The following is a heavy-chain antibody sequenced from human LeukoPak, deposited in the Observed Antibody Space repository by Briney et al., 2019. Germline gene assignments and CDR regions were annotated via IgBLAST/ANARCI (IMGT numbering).Heavy chain of an antibody. CDR1: GYTFTSQY. Sequence: ASVKVSCKASGYTFTSQYVHWVRQAPGRGLEWMGRIIPILGIANYAQKFQGRVTITADKSTSTAYMELSRLRSDDTAVYYCATYRAVVTAFDYWGQGTLVTVSS. D-gene: IGHD2-15*01. CDR2: IIPILGIA. V-gene: IGHV1-69*02. CDR3: ATYRAVVTAFDY. J-gene: IGHJ4*02.